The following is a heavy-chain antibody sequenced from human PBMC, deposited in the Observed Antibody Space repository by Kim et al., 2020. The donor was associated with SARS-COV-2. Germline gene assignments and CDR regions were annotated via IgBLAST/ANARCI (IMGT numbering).Heavy chain of an antibody. D-gene: IGHD3-10*01. CDR1: GYSFTSYW. CDR2: IYPGDSDT. J-gene: IGHJ3*02. CDR3: ARPYYGSGSYYKVPI. V-gene: IGHV5-51*01. Sequence: GESLKISCKGSGYSFTSYWIGWVRQMPGKGLEWMGIIYPGDSDTRYSPSFQGQVTISADKSISTAYLQWSSLKASDTAMYYCARPYYGSGSYYKVPIWGQGTMVTVSS.